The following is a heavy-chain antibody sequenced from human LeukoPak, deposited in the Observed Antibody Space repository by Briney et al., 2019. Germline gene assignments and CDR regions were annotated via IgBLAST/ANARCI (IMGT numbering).Heavy chain of an antibody. CDR2: ISSSSSTI. V-gene: IGHV3-48*02. D-gene: IGHD3-22*01. Sequence: QPGGSPRLSCAASGFTFSSYSMNWVRQAPGKGLEWVSYISSSSSTIYYADSVKGRFTISRDNAKNSLYLQMNSLRDEDTAVYYCARDDYDTSGYYFAFDIWGQGTMVTVSS. CDR1: GFTFSSYS. J-gene: IGHJ3*02. CDR3: ARDDYDTSGYYFAFDI.